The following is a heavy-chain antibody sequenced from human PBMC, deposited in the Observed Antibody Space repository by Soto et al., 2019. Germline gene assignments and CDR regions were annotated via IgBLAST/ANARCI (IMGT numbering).Heavy chain of an antibody. CDR3: ARDIVVVPAAGRSYYYYGMDV. CDR2: IYSGGST. V-gene: IGHV3-53*01. D-gene: IGHD2-2*01. J-gene: IGHJ6*02. Sequence: EVQLVESGGGLIQPGGALRLSCAASGFTVSGNYMNWVRQAPGKGLEGVSVIYSGGSTYYGDSVKGRFTISTDKSKNRLYLKMDGLRVEATAVYYCARDIVVVPAAGRSYYYYGMDVWGQGTTVTVS. CDR1: GFTVSGNY.